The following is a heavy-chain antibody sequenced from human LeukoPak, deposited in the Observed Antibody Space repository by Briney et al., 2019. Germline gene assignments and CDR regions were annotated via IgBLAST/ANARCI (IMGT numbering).Heavy chain of an antibody. J-gene: IGHJ3*02. Sequence: TLSPTCTVSGGSISSGDYYWSWIRQPPGKGLEWIGYIYYSGSTYYNPSLKSRVTISVDTSKNQFSLKLSSVTAADTAVYYCARVGHRYCSSTSCYVGAFDIWGQGTMVTVSS. CDR2: IYYSGST. V-gene: IGHV4-30-4*08. CDR3: ARVGHRYCSSTSCYVGAFDI. CDR1: GGSISSGDYY. D-gene: IGHD2-2*01.